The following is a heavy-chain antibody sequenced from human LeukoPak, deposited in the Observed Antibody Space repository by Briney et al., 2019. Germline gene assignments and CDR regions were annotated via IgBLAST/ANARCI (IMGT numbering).Heavy chain of an antibody. V-gene: IGHV1-8*01. CDR3: ARHYYDSFDP. J-gene: IGHJ5*02. CDR1: GYTFTSYD. D-gene: IGHD3-22*01. Sequence: ASVKVSCKASGYTFTSYDIHWVRQATGQGLEWMGWMNPNSGNTGYAQKFQGRVTMTRNTSISTAYMELSSLRSEDTAVYYCARHYYDSFDPWGQGTLVTVSS. CDR2: MNPNSGNT.